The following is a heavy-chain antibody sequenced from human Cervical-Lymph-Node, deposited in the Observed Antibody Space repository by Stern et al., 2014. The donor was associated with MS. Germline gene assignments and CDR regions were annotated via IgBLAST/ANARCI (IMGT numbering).Heavy chain of an antibody. D-gene: IGHD3-3*01. CDR2: IYYSGSN. CDR3: ARDARRITIFGVVRDWFDP. Sequence: QVQLQESGRGLVKPSGTLSLTCTVSGGSISRYYWSWIRQPPGKGLEWIGAIYYSGSNTYNPSLKSGVTISRDNSKNKLSLQLSTVPAADTAVYYCARDARRITIFGVVRDWFDPWGQGTLVTVSS. J-gene: IGHJ5*02. V-gene: IGHV4-59*01. CDR1: GGSISRYY.